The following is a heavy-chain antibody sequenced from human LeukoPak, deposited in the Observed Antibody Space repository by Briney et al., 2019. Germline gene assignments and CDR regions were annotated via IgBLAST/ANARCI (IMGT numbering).Heavy chain of an antibody. CDR3: ARDRGFCSSTSCYGGPLYNWFDP. CDR1: GYSISSGYY. V-gene: IGHV4-38-2*02. D-gene: IGHD2-2*01. Sequence: SETLSLTCTVSGYSISSGYYWGWIRQPPGKGLEWIGSMNQGGVTYYNPSLKSRVTISVDTSKNQFSLKLRSVTAADTAVYYCARDRGFCSSTSCYGGPLYNWFDPWGQGTLVTVSS. J-gene: IGHJ5*02. CDR2: MNQGGVT.